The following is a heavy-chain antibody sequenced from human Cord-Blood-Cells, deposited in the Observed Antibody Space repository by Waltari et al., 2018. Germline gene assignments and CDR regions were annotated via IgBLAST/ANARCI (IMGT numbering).Heavy chain of an antibody. CDR3: ASGYCTNGVCYDAFDI. CDR2: IIPIFGTA. D-gene: IGHD2-8*01. V-gene: IGHV1-69*01. J-gene: IGHJ3*02. Sequence: QVQLVQSGAEVKKPGSSVKVSCKASGGPFSSYAISWVGQAPGQGLEWMGGIIPIFGTANYAQKFQGRVTITADESTSTAYMELSSLRSEDTAVYYCASGYCTNGVCYDAFDIWGQGTMVTVSS. CDR1: GGPFSSYA.